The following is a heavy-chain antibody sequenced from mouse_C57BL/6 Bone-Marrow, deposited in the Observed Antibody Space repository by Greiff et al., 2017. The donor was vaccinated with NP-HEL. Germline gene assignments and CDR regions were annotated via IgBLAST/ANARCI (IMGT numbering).Heavy chain of an antibody. CDR3: VRDRGTTGNYLFAY. CDR1: GFTFNTYA. Sequence: EVQRVESGGGLVQPKGSLKLSCAASGFTFNTYAMHWVRQAPGKGLEWVARIRSKSSNYATYYADSVKDRFTISRDDSQSMLYLQMNNLKTEDTAMYYCVRDRGTTGNYLFAYWGQGTLVTVSA. CDR2: IRSKSSNYAT. D-gene: IGHD1-1*01. J-gene: IGHJ3*01. V-gene: IGHV10-3*01.